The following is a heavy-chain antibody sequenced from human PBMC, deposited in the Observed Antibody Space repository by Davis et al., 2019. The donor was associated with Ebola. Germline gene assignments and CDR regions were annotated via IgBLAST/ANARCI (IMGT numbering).Heavy chain of an antibody. CDR1: GGSISSSNW. Sequence: MPSETLSLTCAVSGGSISSSNWWSWVRQPPGKGLEWIGEIYHSGSTNYNPSLKSRVTISVDKSKNQFSLKLSSVTAADTAVYYCARERGRWLQFSWFDPWGQGTLVTVSS. V-gene: IGHV4-4*02. CDR2: IYHSGST. CDR3: ARERGRWLQFSWFDP. D-gene: IGHD5-24*01. J-gene: IGHJ5*02.